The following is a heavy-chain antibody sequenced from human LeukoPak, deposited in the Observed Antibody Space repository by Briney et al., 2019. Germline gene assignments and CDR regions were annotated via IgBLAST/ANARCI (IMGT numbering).Heavy chain of an antibody. J-gene: IGHJ3*02. D-gene: IGHD1-26*01. CDR1: GGSFSGYY. V-gene: IGHV4-34*01. Sequence: PSETLSLTCAVYGGSFSGYYRSWIRQPPGKGLEWIGEINHSGSTNYNPSLKSRVTISVDTSKNQFSLKLSSVTAADTAVYYCARVVDAFDIWGQGTMVTVSS. CDR3: ARVVDAFDI. CDR2: INHSGST.